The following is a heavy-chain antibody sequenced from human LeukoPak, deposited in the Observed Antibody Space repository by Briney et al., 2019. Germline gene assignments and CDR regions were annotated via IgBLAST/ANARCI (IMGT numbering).Heavy chain of an antibody. J-gene: IGHJ4*02. CDR2: IKQDGSEK. CDR3: ARTDSNIAARRIGFDS. CDR1: GFTFSSYS. V-gene: IGHV3-7*01. D-gene: IGHD6-6*01. Sequence: PGGSLRLSCAASGFTFSSYSMSWVRQAPGKGLEWVANIKQDGSEKNYVGSVKGRFTIARDNAKNSLYLQMNSLRAEDTAVYYCARTDSNIAARRIGFDSWGQGTLVTVSS.